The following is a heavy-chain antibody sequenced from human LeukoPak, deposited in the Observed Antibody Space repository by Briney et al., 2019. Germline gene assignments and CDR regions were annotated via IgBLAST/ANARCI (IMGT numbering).Heavy chain of an antibody. CDR1: GGSFSGYY. Sequence: SETLSLTCAVYGGSFSGYYWSWIRQPPGKGLEWIGEINHSGSTNYNPSLKSRVTISVDTSKNQFSLKLSSVTAADTAVYYCARTHPGDCSSTSCYGIVYWGQGTLVTVSS. V-gene: IGHV4-34*01. CDR2: INHSGST. D-gene: IGHD2-2*01. J-gene: IGHJ4*02. CDR3: ARTHPGDCSSTSCYGIVY.